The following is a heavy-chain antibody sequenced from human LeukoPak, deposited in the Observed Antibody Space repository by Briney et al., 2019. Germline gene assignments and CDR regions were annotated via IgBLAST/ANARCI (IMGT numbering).Heavy chain of an antibody. V-gene: IGHV1-69*05. CDR3: TGGIGYGSHFDY. J-gene: IGHJ4*02. Sequence: SVKLLCKASGHPFSSYANSCVRHAPGQGLECMRSIIPIFDTTNYAQKLQGRVTITTDKSTSTAYMELGPVRSEDTGVFHCTGGIGYGSHFDYWGQGTLVTVS. D-gene: IGHD5-12*01. CDR2: IIPIFDTT. CDR1: GHPFSSYA.